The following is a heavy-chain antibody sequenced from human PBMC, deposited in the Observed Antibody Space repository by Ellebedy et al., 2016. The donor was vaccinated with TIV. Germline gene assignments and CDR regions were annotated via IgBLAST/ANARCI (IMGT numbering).Heavy chain of an antibody. D-gene: IGHD3-10*01. CDR1: GFTFSSYG. Sequence: GGSLRLSXAASGFTFSSYGMHWVRQAPGKGLEWVAVIWYDGSNKYYADSVKGRFTISRDNSKNTLYLQMNSLRAEDTAVYYCARDDGLRTVDYWGQGTLVTVSS. CDR2: IWYDGSNK. CDR3: ARDDGLRTVDY. J-gene: IGHJ4*02. V-gene: IGHV3-33*01.